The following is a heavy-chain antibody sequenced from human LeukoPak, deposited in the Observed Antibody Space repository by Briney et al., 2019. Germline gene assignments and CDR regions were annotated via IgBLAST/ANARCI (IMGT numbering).Heavy chain of an antibody. J-gene: IGHJ4*02. D-gene: IGHD1-26*01. CDR3: AREMIVGALD. CDR2: ISYDGSNK. CDR1: GFTFSSYA. V-gene: IGHV3-30*04. Sequence: GRSLRLSCAASGFTFSSYAMHWVRQAPGKGLEWVAVISYDGSNKYYADSVKGRFTISRDNSKNTLYLQMNSLRAEDTAVYYCAREMIVGALDWGQGTLVTVSS.